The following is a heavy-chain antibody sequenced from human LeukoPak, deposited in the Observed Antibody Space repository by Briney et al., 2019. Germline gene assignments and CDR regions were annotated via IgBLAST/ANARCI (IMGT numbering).Heavy chain of an antibody. D-gene: IGHD2-8*02. CDR3: ARDGGGVSSWVSH. Sequence: GESLKISCKGSGYSFTSYWISWVRQMPGKGLEWMGRIDPGDSFTKYSPSFQGHVTISADKSTTTAYLQWSSLKASDTAMYYCARDGGGVSSWVSHWGQGTRVTVPS. CDR1: GYSFTSYW. J-gene: IGHJ4*02. V-gene: IGHV5-10-1*01. CDR2: IDPGDSFT.